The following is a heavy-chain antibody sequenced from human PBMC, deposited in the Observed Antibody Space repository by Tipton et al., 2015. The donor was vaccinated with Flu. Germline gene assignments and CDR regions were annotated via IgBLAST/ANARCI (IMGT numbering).Heavy chain of an antibody. CDR1: GGSISSYY. J-gene: IGHJ6*03. V-gene: IGHV4-4*07. CDR3: ARGRGYYYYYYMDV. Sequence: TLSLTCTVSGGSISSYYWSWIRQPAGKGLEWIGRIYTSGSTNYNPSLKSRVTMSVDTSKNQFSLKLSSVTAADTAVYYCARGRGYYYYYYMDVWGKGTTVTVSS. CDR2: IYTSGST.